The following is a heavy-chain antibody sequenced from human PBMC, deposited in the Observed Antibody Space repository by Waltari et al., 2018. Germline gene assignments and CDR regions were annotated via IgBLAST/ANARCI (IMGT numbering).Heavy chain of an antibody. D-gene: IGHD7-27*01. V-gene: IGHV2-70*04. CDR2: IDWDDDK. Sequence: QVTLKESGPALVKPTQTLTLTCTFSGFSLRTSGMRVSWIRQPPGKALEWLARIDWDDDKFYSTSLKTRLTISKETSKNQVVLTMTNMDPVDTATYYCARITNWGDIDYWGQGTLVTVSS. CDR3: ARITNWGDIDY. CDR1: GFSLRTSGMR. J-gene: IGHJ4*02.